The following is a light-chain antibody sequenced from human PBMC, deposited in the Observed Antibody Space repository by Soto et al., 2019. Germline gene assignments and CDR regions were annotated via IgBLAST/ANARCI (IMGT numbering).Light chain of an antibody. J-gene: IGKJ4*01. CDR3: QYRGIWRRWAT. CDR2: DAS. Sequence: EIVLTQSPATLSLSPGERATLSCRASQSINNYLAWYQQKLGQPPRLLIYDASNRATAIPVRFSGGGSGTGFTLTTSTLEPEDSAFHYCQYRGIWRRWATFGGGTKVEIK. CDR1: QSINNY. V-gene: IGKV3-11*01.